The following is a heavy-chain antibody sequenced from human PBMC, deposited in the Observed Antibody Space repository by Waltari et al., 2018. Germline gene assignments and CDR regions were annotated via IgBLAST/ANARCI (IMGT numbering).Heavy chain of an antibody. D-gene: IGHD1-26*01. CDR3: ARVRGSYYGSGFEY. CDR2: MNPNSGNT. Sequence: QVQLVQSGAEVKKPGASVKVSCKASGYPFPSYDSNWLHPATGQGLEWMGWMNPNSGNTGYAQKFQGRVTITRNTSISPAYMELSSLRSEDTAVYYCARVRGSYYGSGFEYWGQGTLVTVSS. V-gene: IGHV1-8*03. CDR1: GYPFPSYD. J-gene: IGHJ4*02.